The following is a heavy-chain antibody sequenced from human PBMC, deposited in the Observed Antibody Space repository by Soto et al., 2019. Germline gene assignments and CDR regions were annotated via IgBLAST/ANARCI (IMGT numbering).Heavy chain of an antibody. D-gene: IGHD4-17*01. Sequence: GGSLRLSCVASGFTFGDYTMSWFRQAPGGGLEWVSFIRSKAYGGATEYAASVKGRFTISRDDSKSIAYLQMNSLKSEDTAVYYCARELASSDNDDLYGMEGWGQGTTVTVSS. CDR3: ARELASSDNDDLYGMEG. J-gene: IGHJ6*02. CDR1: GFTFGDYT. V-gene: IGHV3-49*03. CDR2: IRSKAYGGAT.